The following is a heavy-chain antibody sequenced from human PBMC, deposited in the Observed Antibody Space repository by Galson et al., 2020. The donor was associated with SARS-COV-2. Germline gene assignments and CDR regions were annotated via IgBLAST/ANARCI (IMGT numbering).Heavy chain of an antibody. J-gene: IGHJ4*02. CDR2: IYYSGST. CDR3: VGWNYGVFAY. Sequence: SETLSLTCAVSGGSISSGGYSWSWIRQPPGKGLEWIRYIYYSGSTYYNPSLKSRVTISVDTSKNQFSLKLSSVTAADTAVYYCVGWNYGVFAYWGQGTLVTVSS. CDR1: GGSISSGGYS. D-gene: IGHD1-7*01. V-gene: IGHV4-30-4*07.